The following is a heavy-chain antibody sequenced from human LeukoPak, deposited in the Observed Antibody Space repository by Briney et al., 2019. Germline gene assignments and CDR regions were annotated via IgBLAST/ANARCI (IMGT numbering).Heavy chain of an antibody. CDR2: IKEDGTEK. CDR1: GFTFSSYW. Sequence: GGSLRLSCAASGFTFSSYWMSWVRQAPGRGLEWVANIKEDGTEKYYVDSVKGRFTISRDNAKNSLYLQMNSLRAEDTAVYYCARTMTGIYQGPDYWGQGTLVTVSS. D-gene: IGHD3-10*01. J-gene: IGHJ4*02. V-gene: IGHV3-7*05. CDR3: ARTMTGIYQGPDY.